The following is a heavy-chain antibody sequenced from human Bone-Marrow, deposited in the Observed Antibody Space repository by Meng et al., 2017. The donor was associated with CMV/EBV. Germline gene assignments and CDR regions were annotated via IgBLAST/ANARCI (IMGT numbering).Heavy chain of an antibody. CDR1: GDMFNTYG. Sequence: QVQLVQSGAEVKKPGASVKVSSKASGDMFNTYGISWVRQAPGQGLEWMGWISVYNGNTKYAQTVQGRVTMTTDTSTSTVYMELTSLRSDDTAVYYCARDKIAVRPGWFDPWGQGTLVTVSS. CDR2: ISVYNGNT. J-gene: IGHJ5*02. D-gene: IGHD6-6*01. V-gene: IGHV1-18*01. CDR3: ARDKIAVRPGWFDP.